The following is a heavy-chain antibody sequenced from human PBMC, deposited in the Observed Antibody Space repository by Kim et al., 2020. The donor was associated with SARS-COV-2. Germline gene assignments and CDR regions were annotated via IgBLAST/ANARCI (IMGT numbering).Heavy chain of an antibody. CDR1: GGSISSYY. CDR2: IYYSGST. D-gene: IGHD6-13*01. Sequence: SETLSLTCTVSGGSISSYYWSWIRQPPGKGLEWIGYIYYSGSTNYNPSLKSRVTISVDTSKNQFSLKLSSVTAADTAVYYCARDEFRYSSSWYQGGDYYGMDVWGQGTTVTVSS. CDR3: ARDEFRYSSSWYQGGDYYGMDV. V-gene: IGHV4-59*01. J-gene: IGHJ6*02.